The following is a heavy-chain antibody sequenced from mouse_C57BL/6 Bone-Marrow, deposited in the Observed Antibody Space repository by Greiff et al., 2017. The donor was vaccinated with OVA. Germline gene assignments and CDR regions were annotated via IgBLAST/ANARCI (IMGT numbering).Heavy chain of an antibody. J-gene: IGHJ1*03. CDR3: ARVAITTVVAGGYWYFDV. D-gene: IGHD1-1*01. Sequence: VQLQPSGAELAKPGASVQLSCKASCYTFTSYWMHWVKQRPGQGLEWIGYINPSSGYTKYNQKFKDKATLTADKSSSTAYMQLSSLTYEDSAVYYCARVAITTVVAGGYWYFDVWGTGTTVTVSS. CDR2: INPSSGYT. CDR1: CYTFTSYW. V-gene: IGHV1-7*01.